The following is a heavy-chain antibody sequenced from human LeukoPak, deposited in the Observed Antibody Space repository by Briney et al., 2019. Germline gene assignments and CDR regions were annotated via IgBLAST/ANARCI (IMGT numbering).Heavy chain of an antibody. CDR3: ARDFMIVVDQNYFDY. D-gene: IGHD3-22*01. J-gene: IGHJ4*02. CDR2: ISSSSSYI. V-gene: IGHV3-21*01. CDR1: GFTFSSYS. Sequence: GGSLRLSCAASGFTFSSYSMNWVRQAPGKGLEWVSSISSSSSYIYYADSVKGRFTISRDNAKNSLYLQMNSLRAEDTAVYYCARDFMIVVDQNYFDYWGQGTLVTVSS.